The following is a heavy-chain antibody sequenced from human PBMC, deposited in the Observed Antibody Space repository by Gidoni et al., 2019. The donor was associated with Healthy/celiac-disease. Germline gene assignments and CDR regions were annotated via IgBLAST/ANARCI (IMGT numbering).Heavy chain of an antibody. CDR3: ARQVYDILTGYYRGMDV. CDR2: IYHSGST. CDR1: GCSISSSNW. V-gene: IGHV4-4*02. D-gene: IGHD3-9*01. Sequence: QVQLQESGPGLVKPSGTLSLTCAVSGCSISSSNWWSWVRQPPGKGLEWIGEIYHSGSTNYNPSLKSRVTISVDKSKNQFSLKLSSVTAADTAVYYCARQVYDILTGYYRGMDVWGQGTTVTVSS. J-gene: IGHJ6*02.